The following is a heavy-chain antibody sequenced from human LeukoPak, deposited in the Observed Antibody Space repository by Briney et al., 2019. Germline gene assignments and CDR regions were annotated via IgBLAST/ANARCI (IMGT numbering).Heavy chain of an antibody. Sequence: SETLSLTCAVYGGSFSGYYWSWIRQPPGKGLEWIGEINHSGSTYYNPSLKSRVTISVDTSKNQFSLKLSSVTAADTAVYYCARVPRLPGYYRASLSYFDYWGQGTLVTVSS. D-gene: IGHD3-9*01. CDR3: ARVPRLPGYYRASLSYFDY. V-gene: IGHV4-34*01. J-gene: IGHJ4*02. CDR1: GGSFSGYY. CDR2: INHSGST.